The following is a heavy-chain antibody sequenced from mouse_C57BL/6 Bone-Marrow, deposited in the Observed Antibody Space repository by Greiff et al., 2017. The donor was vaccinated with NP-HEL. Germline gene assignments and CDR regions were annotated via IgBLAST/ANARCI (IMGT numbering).Heavy chain of an antibody. J-gene: IGHJ3*01. CDR2: ISDGGSYT. CDR3: ARDTAQGQAWFAY. D-gene: IGHD3-2*02. Sequence: EVQGVESGGGLVKPGGSLKLSCAASGFTFSSYAMSWVRQTPDKRLEWVATISDGGSYTYYPDNVKGRFTISRDNAKNNLYLQISHLKSEDTAMYYCARDTAQGQAWFAYWGQGTLVTVSA. CDR1: GFTFSSYA. V-gene: IGHV5-4*01.